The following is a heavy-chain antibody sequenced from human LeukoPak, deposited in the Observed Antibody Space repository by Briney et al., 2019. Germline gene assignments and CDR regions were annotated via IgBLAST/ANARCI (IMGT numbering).Heavy chain of an antibody. CDR2: INHSGST. D-gene: IGHD3-3*01. CDR1: GGSFSGYY. J-gene: IGHJ4*02. CDR3: ARQPYDFWSGYYRFDY. V-gene: IGHV4-34*01. Sequence: SETLSLTCAVYGGSFSGYYWSWIRQPPGKGLEWIGEINHSGSTNYNPSLKSRVTISVDTSKNQFSLKLSSVTAADTAVYYCARQPYDFWSGYYRFDYWGQGTLVTVSS.